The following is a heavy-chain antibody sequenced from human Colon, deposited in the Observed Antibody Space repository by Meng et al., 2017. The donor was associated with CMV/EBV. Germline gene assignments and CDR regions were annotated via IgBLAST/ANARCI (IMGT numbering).Heavy chain of an antibody. CDR1: GFTFGDYA. CDR3: ARGLVEAPGIEY. Sequence: GGSLRLSCAASGFTFGDYAMHWVRQAPGKGLEWVSTIGWNSGTIGYVDSVKGRFTISRDNAKNSVYLQINSLRAEDTAVYYCARGLVEAPGIEYWGQGTLVTVSS. J-gene: IGHJ4*02. D-gene: IGHD2-15*01. CDR2: IGWNSGTI. V-gene: IGHV3-9*01.